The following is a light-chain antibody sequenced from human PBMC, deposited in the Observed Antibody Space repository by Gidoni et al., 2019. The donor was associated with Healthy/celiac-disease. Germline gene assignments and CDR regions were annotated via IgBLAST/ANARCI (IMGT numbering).Light chain of an antibody. Sequence: DIQFTQSPSSLSASVGDRVTITCRVSQGLSSYLNWYRQKPGKVPKLLIYSASNLQSGVPSRFSGSGSGTDFTLTISSLQTEEVATYYGQRNYNAPHTFXQXTKLEIK. J-gene: IGKJ2*01. CDR1: QGLSSY. CDR3: QRNYNAPHT. V-gene: IGKV1-27*01. CDR2: SAS.